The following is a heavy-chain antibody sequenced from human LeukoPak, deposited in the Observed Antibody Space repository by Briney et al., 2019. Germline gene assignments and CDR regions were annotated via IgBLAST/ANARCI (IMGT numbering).Heavy chain of an antibody. J-gene: IGHJ4*02. Sequence: SQTLSLTCTVSGGSISSGGYYWSWIRQHPGKGLERIGYIYYSGSTYYNPSLKSRVTISVDTSKNQFSLKLSSVTAADTAVYYCARVDGSGSYYLDYWGQGTLVTVSS. CDR3: ARVDGSGSYYLDY. CDR1: GGSISSGGYY. D-gene: IGHD3-10*01. V-gene: IGHV4-31*03. CDR2: IYYSGST.